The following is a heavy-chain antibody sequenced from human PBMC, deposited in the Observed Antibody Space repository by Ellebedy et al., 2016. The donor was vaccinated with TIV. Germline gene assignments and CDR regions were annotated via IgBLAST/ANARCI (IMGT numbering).Heavy chain of an antibody. CDR2: IKPDGSEK. CDR1: GFAFSSFY. D-gene: IGHD6-19*01. Sequence: GESLKISXAASGFAFSSFYMSWVRQAPGKGLEWVAHIKPDGSEKYYVDSVKGRFTISRDNTKMSVYLQMNSLRVEDTALYYCAGSTGWDLASWGQGTLVTVSS. V-gene: IGHV3-7*01. J-gene: IGHJ4*02. CDR3: AGSTGWDLAS.